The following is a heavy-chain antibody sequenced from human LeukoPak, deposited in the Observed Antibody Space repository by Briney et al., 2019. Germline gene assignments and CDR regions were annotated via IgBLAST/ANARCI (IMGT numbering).Heavy chain of an antibody. Sequence: ASVKVSCKTSGYTFTDYYLHWVRQAPGQGLEWMGWIDPKSGGTNYAQKFQGRVTVTRDTSISTAYMDVSRLRSDDTAMYYCARSVGTSSWYTLGTYWGQGTLVTVSS. CDR2: IDPKSGGT. J-gene: IGHJ4*02. CDR1: GYTFTDYY. CDR3: ARSVGTSSWYTLGTY. V-gene: IGHV1-2*02. D-gene: IGHD6-13*01.